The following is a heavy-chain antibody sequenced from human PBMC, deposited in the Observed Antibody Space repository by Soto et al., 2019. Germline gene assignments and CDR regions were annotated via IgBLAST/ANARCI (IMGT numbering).Heavy chain of an antibody. CDR3: TLSMTRYGMDV. CDR2: ITSKAYGGTT. D-gene: IGHD3-16*02. J-gene: IGHJ6*02. V-gene: IGHV3-49*03. Sequence: LRLSCTASGFTFGDYAMSWFRQAPGKGLEWVGFITSKAYGGTTEYAASVKGRFTISRDDSKSIAYLQMNSLKTEDTAVYYCTLSMTRYGMDVWGQGTTVTVS. CDR1: GFTFGDYA.